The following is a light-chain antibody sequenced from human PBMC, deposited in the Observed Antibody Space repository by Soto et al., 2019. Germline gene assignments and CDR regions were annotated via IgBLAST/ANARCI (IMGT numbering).Light chain of an antibody. CDR2: AAS. J-gene: IGKJ5*01. CDR1: QDISNY. CDR3: QQSYSTPMYT. Sequence: DIQMTQSPSAMSASVGDRVTITCRASQDISNYLAWFQQKPGQVPKRLIYAASSLQSGVPSRFSGSGSGTDFTLTISSLQPEDFATYYCQQSYSTPMYTFGQGTRLEIK. V-gene: IGKV1-17*03.